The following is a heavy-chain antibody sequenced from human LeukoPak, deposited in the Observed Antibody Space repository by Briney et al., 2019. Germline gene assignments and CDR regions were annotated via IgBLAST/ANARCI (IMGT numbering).Heavy chain of an antibody. V-gene: IGHV3-30-3*01. CDR3: ARDPPLYDSSGYFDGY. J-gene: IGHJ4*02. Sequence: PGGSLRLSCAASGFTFSSYAMSWVRQAPGKGLEWVAVISYDGSNKYYADSVKGRFTISRDNSKNTLYLQMNSLRAEDTAVYYCARDPPLYDSSGYFDGYWGQGTLVTVSS. CDR2: ISYDGSNK. CDR1: GFTFSSYA. D-gene: IGHD3-22*01.